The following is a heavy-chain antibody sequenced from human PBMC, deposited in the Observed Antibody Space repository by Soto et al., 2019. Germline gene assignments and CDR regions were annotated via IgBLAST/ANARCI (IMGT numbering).Heavy chain of an antibody. D-gene: IGHD3-22*01. J-gene: IGHJ4*02. CDR2: IRSKAYGGTT. Sequence: GGSLRLSCTASGFTFGDYAMSWFRQAPGKGLEWVGFIRSKAYGGTTEYAASVKGRFTISRDDSKSIAYLQMNSLKTEDTAVYYCTREFDYYYDSSGYDYWGQGTPVTVSS. V-gene: IGHV3-49*03. CDR1: GFTFGDYA. CDR3: TREFDYYYDSSGYDY.